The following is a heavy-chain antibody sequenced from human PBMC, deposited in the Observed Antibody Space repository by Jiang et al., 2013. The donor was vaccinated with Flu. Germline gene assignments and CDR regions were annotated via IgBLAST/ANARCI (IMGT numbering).Heavy chain of an antibody. CDR1: GYNFIGHY. CDR3: AREGDGDWSFDF. D-gene: IGHD4-17*01. Sequence: SGAEVKKPGASVKVSCKTSGYNFIGHYVYWMRQAPGQGLEWMGRINPNTGASNCAQRFQARVTMTRDLSISTVYMELSGLTSDDTAVYYCAREGDGDWSFDFWGQGTLVTVSS. J-gene: IGHJ4*02. CDR2: INPNTGAS. V-gene: IGHV1-2*06.